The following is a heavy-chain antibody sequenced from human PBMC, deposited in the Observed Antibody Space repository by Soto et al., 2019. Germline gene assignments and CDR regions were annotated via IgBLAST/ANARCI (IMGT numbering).Heavy chain of an antibody. V-gene: IGHV4-59*01. J-gene: IGHJ6*02. CDR2: IYYSGST. D-gene: IGHD5-18*01. CDR3: ARVDTAMVYCYYYGMDV. Sequence: SETLSLTCTVSGGSISSYYWSWIRQPPGKGLEWIGYIYYSGSTNYNPSLKSRVTISVDTSKNQFSLKLSSVTAADTAVYYCARVDTAMVYCYYYGMDVWGQGTTVTVSS. CDR1: GGSISSYY.